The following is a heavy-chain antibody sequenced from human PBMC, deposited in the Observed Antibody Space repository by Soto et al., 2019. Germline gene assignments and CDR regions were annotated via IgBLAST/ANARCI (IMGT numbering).Heavy chain of an antibody. D-gene: IGHD5-18*01. V-gene: IGHV3-9*01. J-gene: IGHJ4*02. CDR2: ISWNSGSI. CDR3: AKGDTAMVTFLDY. CDR1: GFTFDDYA. Sequence: GGSLRLSCAASGFTFDDYAMHWVRQAPGKGLEWVSGISWNSGSIGYADSVKGRFTISRDNAKNSLYLQMNSLRAEDTALYYCAKGDTAMVTFLDYWGQGTLVTVSS.